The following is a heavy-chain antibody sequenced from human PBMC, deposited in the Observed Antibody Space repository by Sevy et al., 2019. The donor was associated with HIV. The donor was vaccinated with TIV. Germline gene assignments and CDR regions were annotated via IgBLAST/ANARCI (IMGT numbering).Heavy chain of an antibody. V-gene: IGHV4-38-2*01. CDR3: ARLRRHRAVVDAFDI. CDR1: GYSISSGYY. CDR2: IYHSGST. D-gene: IGHD6-19*01. Sequence: SETLSLTCAVSGYSISSGYYWGWIRQPPGKGLEWIGSIYHSGSTYYNPSLKSRVTISVDTSKNRFSLKLSSVTAADTAVYYCARLRRHRAVVDAFDIWGQGTMVTVSS. J-gene: IGHJ3*02.